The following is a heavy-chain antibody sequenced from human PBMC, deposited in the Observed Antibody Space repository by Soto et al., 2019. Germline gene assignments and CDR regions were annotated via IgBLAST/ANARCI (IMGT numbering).Heavy chain of an antibody. V-gene: IGHV1-69*01. Sequence: QVQLVQSGAEGKKPGSSVKVSCKASGGTFSSYAISWVLQAPGQGLEWMGGISPIFGTANYAQKFQGRVTITAVASTSHDYMELSRLRSEDTAVYYCAREREVYDSSGYYATHAFDIWGQGTMVTVSS. CDR3: AREREVYDSSGYYATHAFDI. CDR1: GGTFSSYA. J-gene: IGHJ3*02. CDR2: ISPIFGTA. D-gene: IGHD3-22*01.